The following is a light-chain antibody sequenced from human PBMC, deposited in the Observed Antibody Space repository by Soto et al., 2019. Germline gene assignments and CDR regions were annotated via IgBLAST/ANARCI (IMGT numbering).Light chain of an antibody. J-gene: IGKJ1*01. CDR2: DAS. CDR1: QSISSW. Sequence: DIQMTQSPSTLSASVGDRVTITCRASQSISSWLAWYQQKPGKAPKILIYDASSLESGVPSRFSGSGSGTEFTLSISSLQPDDFATYYCQQYNSYHRTFGQGTKVEIK. V-gene: IGKV1-5*01. CDR3: QQYNSYHRT.